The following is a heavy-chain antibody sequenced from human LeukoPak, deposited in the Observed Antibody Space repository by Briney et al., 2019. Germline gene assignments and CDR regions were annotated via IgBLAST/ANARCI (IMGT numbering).Heavy chain of an antibody. J-gene: IGHJ4*02. V-gene: IGHV4-39*07. CDR3: ARDLTYYDFWSGYQGFDY. Sequence: KPSETLSLTCTVSGGSISSSSYYWGWIRQPPGKGLEWFVSIYYSGSTYYNPSLKSRVTISVDTSKNQFSLKLSSVTAADTAVYYCARDLTYYDFWSGYQGFDYWGQGTLVTVSS. CDR1: GGSISSSSYY. D-gene: IGHD3-3*01. CDR2: IYYSGST.